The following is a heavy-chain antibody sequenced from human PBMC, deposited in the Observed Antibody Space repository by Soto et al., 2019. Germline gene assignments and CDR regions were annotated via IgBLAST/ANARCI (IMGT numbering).Heavy chain of an antibody. D-gene: IGHD1-26*01. V-gene: IGHV3-15*07. CDR1: GFTFSNSW. J-gene: IGHJ4*02. CDR2: IKSKTFGATT. Sequence: GGSLRLSCAASGFTFSNSWMNWVRQAPGKGLEWVGRIKSKTFGATTDYTAPVKGRFTVSRDDSKDTLYLQMNSLKTEDTAVYYCTTTVPWEPTDYWGQGTLVTVSS. CDR3: TTTVPWEPTDY.